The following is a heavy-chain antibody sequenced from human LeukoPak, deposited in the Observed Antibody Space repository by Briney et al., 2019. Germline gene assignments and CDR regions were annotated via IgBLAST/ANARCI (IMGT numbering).Heavy chain of an antibody. CDR1: GFTFDDYA. CDR2: ISWNSGSR. D-gene: IGHD2-15*01. Sequence: LPGRSLRLSCAASGFTFDDYAMHWVRQAPGKGLEWVSGISWNSGSRVYVDSVKGRFTISRDNAKDSLYLQMDSLRPEDMALYYCAKDVSLGFCSGGSCSAHFDSWGQGALVTVSS. J-gene: IGHJ4*02. V-gene: IGHV3-9*03. CDR3: AKDVSLGFCSGGSCSAHFDS.